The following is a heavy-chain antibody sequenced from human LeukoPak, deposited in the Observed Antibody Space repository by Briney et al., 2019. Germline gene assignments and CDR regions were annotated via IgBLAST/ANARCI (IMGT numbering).Heavy chain of an antibody. J-gene: IGHJ5*02. V-gene: IGHV4-59*01. D-gene: IGHD4-23*01. CDR3: ARHRSDTGGKKGVNWFDP. Sequence: KPSETLSLTCSVSGGSINNYYWSWIRQPPGKGLEWLGNIYFSGTTDYNSSLKSRLTISVDTFKNQLSLNLRSVTAADTATYYCARHRSDTGGKKGVNWFDPWGQGTLVTVSS. CDR2: IYFSGTT. CDR1: GGSINNYY.